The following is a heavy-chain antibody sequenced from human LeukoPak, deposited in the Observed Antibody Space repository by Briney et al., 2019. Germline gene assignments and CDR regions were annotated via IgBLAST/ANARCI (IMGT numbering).Heavy chain of an antibody. Sequence: GRSLRLSCAASGFTFSSYGMHWVRQAPGKGLEWVAVIWYDGSNKYYADSVKGRFTISRDNSKNTLYLQMNSLRAEDTAVYYCARASTPYYYDSSGSFDYWGQGTLVTVSS. CDR3: ARASTPYYYDSSGSFDY. J-gene: IGHJ4*02. D-gene: IGHD3-22*01. CDR2: IWYDGSNK. V-gene: IGHV3-33*01. CDR1: GFTFSSYG.